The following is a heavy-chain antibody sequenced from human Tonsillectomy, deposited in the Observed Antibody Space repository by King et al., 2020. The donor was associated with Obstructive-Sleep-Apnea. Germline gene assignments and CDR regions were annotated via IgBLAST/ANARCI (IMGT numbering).Heavy chain of an antibody. J-gene: IGHJ4*02. Sequence: EVQLVESGGGLVQPGGSLRLSCAASGFTVSSAYMTWVRQPAGKGLEWVSIIDSSGTTYYADSVKGRFTISRDKSNNTLCLQMNSLRAEDTAVYYCARDVNTVMGEWGQGNLGTVSS. D-gene: IGHD5-18*01. CDR3: ARDVNTVMGE. V-gene: IGHV3-66*01. CDR1: GFTVSSAY. CDR2: IDSSGTT.